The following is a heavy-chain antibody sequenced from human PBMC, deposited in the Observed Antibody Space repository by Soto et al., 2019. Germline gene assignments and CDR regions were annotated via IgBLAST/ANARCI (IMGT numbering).Heavy chain of an antibody. V-gene: IGHV1-69*06. CDR3: AREEHYDFWSGYSKYYYSMDV. CDR2: IIPIFGTA. CDR1: GGTFSSYA. D-gene: IGHD3-3*01. J-gene: IGHJ6*02. Sequence: GASVKVSCKASGGTFSSYAISWVRQAPGQGLEWMGGIIPIFGTANYAQKFQGRVTITADKSTSTAYMELSSLRSEDTAVYYCAREEHYDFWSGYSKYYYSMDVWGQGTTVTVSS.